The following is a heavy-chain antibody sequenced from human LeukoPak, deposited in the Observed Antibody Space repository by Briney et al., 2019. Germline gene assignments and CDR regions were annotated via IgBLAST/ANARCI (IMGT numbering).Heavy chain of an antibody. Sequence: GASVKVSCKASGYTFTSYGISWVRQAPGQGLEWMGWISAYNGNTNYAQKLQGRVTMTTDTSTSTAYMELRSLSSDDTAVYYCARDDSYYDILTGYYTTYYFDYWGQGTLVTVSS. D-gene: IGHD3-9*01. CDR3: ARDDSYYDILTGYYTTYYFDY. CDR2: ISAYNGNT. V-gene: IGHV1-18*01. CDR1: GYTFTSYG. J-gene: IGHJ4*02.